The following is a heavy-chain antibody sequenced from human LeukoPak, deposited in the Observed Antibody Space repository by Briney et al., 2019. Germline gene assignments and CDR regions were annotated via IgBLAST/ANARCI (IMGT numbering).Heavy chain of an antibody. CDR3: ARDQGGATSY. CDR1: GGSFSGYY. V-gene: IGHV4-34*01. J-gene: IGHJ4*02. CDR2: INHSGST. Sequence: SETLSLTCAVYGGSFSGYYWSWIRQPPGKGLEWIGEINHSGSTNYNPSLKSRVTISVDTSKNQFSLKLSSVTAADTAVYYCARDQGGATSYWGQGTLVTASS. D-gene: IGHD1-26*01.